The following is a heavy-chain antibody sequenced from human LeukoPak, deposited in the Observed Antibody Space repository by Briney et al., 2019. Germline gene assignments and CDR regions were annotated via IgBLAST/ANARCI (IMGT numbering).Heavy chain of an antibody. CDR3: AMYEY. D-gene: IGHD2-2*01. Sequence: GGSLTLSCAASGFTFSINWMSWVRQAPGKGLEWVANIKLDGSTKYYVDSVKGGFTFAEKNAKKCFYLKMNTLRAEDPAEYCVAMYEYWGQGTLVTVSS. CDR2: IKLDGSTK. CDR1: GFTFSINW. V-gene: IGHV3-7*02. J-gene: IGHJ4*02.